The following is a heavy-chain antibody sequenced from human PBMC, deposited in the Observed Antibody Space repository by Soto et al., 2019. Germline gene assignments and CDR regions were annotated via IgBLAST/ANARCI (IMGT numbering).Heavy chain of an antibody. D-gene: IGHD5-12*01. CDR3: AKNHCRVTTNFFDF. CDR1: GFSFSTYA. V-gene: IGHV3-23*01. CDR2: IGRGCDDSAEA. Sequence: WGSLRLSCEASGFSFSTYAISWVRQAPGKGLEWTSAIGRGCDDSAEAYCAASVKRRFTISRDSAKSTIFLHMNSLRAEDTAVYYCAKNHCRVTTNFFDFCRRGSLVTVSS. J-gene: IGHJ4*02.